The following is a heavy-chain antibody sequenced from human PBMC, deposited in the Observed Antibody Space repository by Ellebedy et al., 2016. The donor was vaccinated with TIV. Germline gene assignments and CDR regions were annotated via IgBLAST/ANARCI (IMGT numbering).Heavy chain of an antibody. D-gene: IGHD5-12*01. J-gene: IGHJ4*02. V-gene: IGHV3-11*05. CDR1: GFTFSDYY. CDR3: ARGQWLRSAGTSGWYYFDY. Sequence: GESLKISXAASGFTFSDYYMSWIRQAPGKGLEWVSYISSSSSYTNYADSVKGRFTISRDNAKNSLYLQMNSLRAEDTAVYYCARGQWLRSAGTSGWYYFDYWGQGTLVTVSS. CDR2: ISSSSSYT.